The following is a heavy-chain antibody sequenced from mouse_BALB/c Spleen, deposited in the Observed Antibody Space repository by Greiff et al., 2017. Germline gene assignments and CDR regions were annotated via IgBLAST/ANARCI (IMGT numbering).Heavy chain of an antibody. CDR2: INSNGGST. V-gene: IGHV5-6-2*01. D-gene: IGHD1-1*01. CDR1: GFTFSSYY. CDR3: ARDYYGSSYPFAY. Sequence: EVKLEESGGGLVKLGGSLKLSCAASGFTFSSYYMSWVRQTPEKRLELVAAINSNGGSTYYPDTVKGRFTISRDNAKNTLYLQMSSLKSEDTALYYCARDYYGSSYPFAYWGQGTLVTVSA. J-gene: IGHJ3*01.